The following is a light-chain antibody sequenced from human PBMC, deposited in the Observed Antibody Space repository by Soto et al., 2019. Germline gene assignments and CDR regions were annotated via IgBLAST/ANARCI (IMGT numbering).Light chain of an antibody. CDR2: DVS. Sequence: QSVLTQPRSVSGSPGQSVTISCTGTNSDVGAYNYVSWCQQHPGKAPKLMIYDVSKRPSGVPDRFSGSKSGNTASLTISGLQAEDEADYYCSLYTSENTYVFGTGTKLTVL. CDR1: NSDVGAYNY. J-gene: IGLJ1*01. CDR3: SLYTSENTYV. V-gene: IGLV2-11*01.